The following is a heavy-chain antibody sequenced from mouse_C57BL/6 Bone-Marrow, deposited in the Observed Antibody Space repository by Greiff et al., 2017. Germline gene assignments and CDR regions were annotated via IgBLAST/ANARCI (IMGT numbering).Heavy chain of an antibody. CDR2: INPNYGTT. D-gene: IGHD2-5*01. Sequence: EVNLVESGPELVKPGASVKISCKASGYSFTDYNMNWVKQSNGKSLEWNGVINPNYGTTSYNQQFKGKATLTVDQSSSTAYIQLNSLTSEDSAVYYYAGSNYLYAMDYWGQGTSVTVSS. V-gene: IGHV1-39*01. J-gene: IGHJ4*01. CDR3: AGSNYLYAMDY. CDR1: GYSFTDYN.